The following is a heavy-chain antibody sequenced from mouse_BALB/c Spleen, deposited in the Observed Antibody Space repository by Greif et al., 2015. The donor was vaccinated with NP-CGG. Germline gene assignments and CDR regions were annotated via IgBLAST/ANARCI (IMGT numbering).Heavy chain of an antibody. Sequence: QVQLKHSGAELVMPGASVKMSCKASGYTFTDYWMHWVKQRPGQGLEWIGAIDTSDSYTSYNQKFKGKATLTVDESSSTAYMQLSSLTSEDSAVYYCARSKGLYRWGAMDYWGQGTSVTVSS. CDR2: IDTSDSYT. V-gene: IGHV1-69*01. CDR3: ARSKGLYRWGAMDY. J-gene: IGHJ4*01. CDR1: GYTFTDYW. D-gene: IGHD2-14*01.